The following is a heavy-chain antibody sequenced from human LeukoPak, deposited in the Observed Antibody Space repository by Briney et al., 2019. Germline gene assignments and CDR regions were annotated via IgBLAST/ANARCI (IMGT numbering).Heavy chain of an antibody. J-gene: IGHJ3*02. CDR3: ARQSRGVIETFDI. CDR1: GYTFTTYC. V-gene: IGHV5-51*01. Sequence: GESLKISCKGSGYTFTTYCIAWVRQVPGQGLEWMGIIYPTDSDTRYSPSFQGQVTISVDKSITTAYLQWSSLQALDTAMYYCARQSRGVIETFDIWGQGTMVTVSS. D-gene: IGHD3-10*01. CDR2: IYPTDSDT.